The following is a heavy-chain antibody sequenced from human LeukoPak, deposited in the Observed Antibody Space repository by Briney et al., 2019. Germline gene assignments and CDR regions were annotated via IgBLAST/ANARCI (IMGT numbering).Heavy chain of an antibody. CDR1: GFTFDDYA. J-gene: IGHJ4*02. V-gene: IGHV3-9*01. Sequence: PGRSLRLSCAASGFTFDDYAMHWVRQAPGKGLEWVSGISWNRGSIGYADSVKGRFTISRDNAKNALYLQMNSLRAEDTALYYCAKDIGSGSYHFADFDYWGQGTLVTVSS. CDR2: ISWNRGSI. D-gene: IGHD1-26*01. CDR3: AKDIGSGSYHFADFDY.